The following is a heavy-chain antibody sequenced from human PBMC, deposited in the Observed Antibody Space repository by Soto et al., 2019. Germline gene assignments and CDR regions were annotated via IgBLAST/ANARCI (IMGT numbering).Heavy chain of an antibody. Sequence: PGGSLRLSCAASGFTFSSYAMHWVRQAPGKGLEWVAVISYDGSNKYYADSVKGRFTISRDNSKNTLYLQMNSLRAEDTAVYYCARDFKVSPDYYDSSGYYPPAFYFDYWGQGTLVTVSS. J-gene: IGHJ4*02. CDR3: ARDFKVSPDYYDSSGYYPPAFYFDY. D-gene: IGHD3-22*01. CDR1: GFTFSSYA. CDR2: ISYDGSNK. V-gene: IGHV3-30-3*01.